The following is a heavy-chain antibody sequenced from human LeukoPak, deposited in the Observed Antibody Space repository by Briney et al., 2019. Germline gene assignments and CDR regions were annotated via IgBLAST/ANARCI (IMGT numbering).Heavy chain of an antibody. CDR1: GYTFTSYG. CDR2: ISAYNGNT. Sequence: ASVKVSCKASGYTFTSYGISWVRQAPGQGLEWMGWISAYNGNTNYAQKLQGRVTMTTDTSTSTAYMELSSLRSEDTAVYYCARGSSPNDAFDIWGQGTMVTVSS. J-gene: IGHJ3*02. V-gene: IGHV1-18*01. CDR3: ARGSSPNDAFDI.